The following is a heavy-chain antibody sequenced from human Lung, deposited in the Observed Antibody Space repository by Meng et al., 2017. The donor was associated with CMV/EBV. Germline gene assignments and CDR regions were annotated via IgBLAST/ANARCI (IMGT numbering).Heavy chain of an antibody. Sequence: GESLKISCAASGFTFSSYAMSWVRQAPGKGLEWVSAISGSGGSTYYADSVKGRFTISRDNSKNTLYLQMNSLRAEDTAVYYCAKAGCSSTSCYGWYFDLWGRGTXVTVYS. D-gene: IGHD2-2*01. J-gene: IGHJ2*01. V-gene: IGHV3-23*01. CDR2: ISGSGGST. CDR3: AKAGCSSTSCYGWYFDL. CDR1: GFTFSSYA.